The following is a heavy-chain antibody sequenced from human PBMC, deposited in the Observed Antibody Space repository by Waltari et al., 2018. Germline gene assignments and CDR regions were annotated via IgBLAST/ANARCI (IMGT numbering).Heavy chain of an antibody. D-gene: IGHD6-13*01. Sequence: QVQLQQWGAGLLKPSATLSLTCAVYGGSFSGYYWSWIRQPPGKGLEWIGEINHSGSTNYNPSLKSRVTISVDTSKNQFSLKLSSVTAADTAVYYCAGPGIAAAKGFDPWGQGTLVTVSS. CDR2: INHSGST. CDR1: GGSFSGYY. J-gene: IGHJ5*02. CDR3: AGPGIAAAKGFDP. V-gene: IGHV4-34*01.